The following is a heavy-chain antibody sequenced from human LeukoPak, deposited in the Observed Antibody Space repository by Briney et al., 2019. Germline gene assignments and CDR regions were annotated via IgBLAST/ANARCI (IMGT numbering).Heavy chain of an antibody. J-gene: IGHJ6*02. D-gene: IGHD1-14*01. CDR2: IIPIFGTA. V-gene: IGHV1-69*13. Sequence: GASVKVSCKASGGTFISYAISWVRQAPGQGLEWMRGIIPIFGTANYAQKFQGRVTITADESTSTAYMELSSLRSEDTAVYYCASGSTGGYYYYYYGMDVWGQGTTVTVSS. CDR3: ASGSTGGYYYYYYGMDV. CDR1: GGTFISYA.